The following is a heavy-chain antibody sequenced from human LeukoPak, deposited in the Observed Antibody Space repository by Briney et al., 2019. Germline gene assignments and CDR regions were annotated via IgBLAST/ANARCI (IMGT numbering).Heavy chain of an antibody. V-gene: IGHV3-23*01. J-gene: IGHJ4*02. CDR3: AKLQVLADSFGY. D-gene: IGHD2-8*02. Sequence: PGGSLRLSCAASGFTFSSYAMSWVRQPPGKGLEWVSSSGVSGGSTYYADSVRGRFTVSRDSSKNTLYLQMNSLRAEDTATYYCAKLQVLADSFGYWGQGALVTVSS. CDR1: GFTFSSYA. CDR2: SGVSGGST.